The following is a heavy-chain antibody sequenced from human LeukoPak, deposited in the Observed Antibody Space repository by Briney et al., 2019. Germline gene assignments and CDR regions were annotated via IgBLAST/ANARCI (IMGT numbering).Heavy chain of an antibody. J-gene: IGHJ5*02. V-gene: IGHV3-30*03. Sequence: GRSLRLSCAVSGFTFRSYGMHWDRQPPGKGLEWVAVISYDGSNKYYADSVRGRFTISRDNSKNTLYLQMNSLRAEDTAVYYCVCLAIFGTGIDPWGQGTLVTVSS. D-gene: IGHD3-3*01. CDR1: GFTFRSYG. CDR2: ISYDGSNK. CDR3: VCLAIFGTGIDP.